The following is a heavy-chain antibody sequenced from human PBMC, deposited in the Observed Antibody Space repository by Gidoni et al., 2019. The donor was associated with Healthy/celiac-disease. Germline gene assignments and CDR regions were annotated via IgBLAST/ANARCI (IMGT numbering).Heavy chain of an antibody. CDR2: ISGSGGST. J-gene: IGHJ3*02. V-gene: IGHV3-23*01. CDR3: AKDHGGNKDAFDI. Sequence: EVQLLESGGGLVKPGGSLRLSCAASGFTFSSYAMSWVRQAPGKGLEWVSAISGSGGSTYYADSVKGRFTISRDNSKNTLYLQMNSLRAEDTAVYYCAKDHGGNKDAFDIWGQGTMVTVSS. CDR1: GFTFSSYA. D-gene: IGHD2-15*01.